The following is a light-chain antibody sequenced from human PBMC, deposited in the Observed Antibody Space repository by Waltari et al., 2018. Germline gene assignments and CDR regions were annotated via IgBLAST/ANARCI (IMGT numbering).Light chain of an antibody. J-gene: IGKJ3*01. CDR2: GAS. CDR3: QQYNNWPLFFT. V-gene: IGKV3-15*01. Sequence: EIVMTQSPATLSVSQGERATLSCRASQSVSSNLAWYQQKPGQAPRLLIYGASTGATGIPARFSGSGSGTEFTLTISSMQSEDFAVYYCQQYNNWPLFFTFGPGTKVDIK. CDR1: QSVSSN.